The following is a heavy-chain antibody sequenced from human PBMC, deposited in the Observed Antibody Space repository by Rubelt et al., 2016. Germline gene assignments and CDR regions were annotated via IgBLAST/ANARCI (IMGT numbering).Heavy chain of an antibody. CDR2: ITSDGTT. CDR3: AKSRAVADPFNY. J-gene: IGHJ4*02. Sequence: EVQLLESGGGLVQPGGSLRLSCAASGFTFSNYAMSWVRQAPGKGLEWVSAITSDGTTYYANSVKGLFAISRDNSRNTLYLQMSSLRAEDTAVYYCAKSRAVADPFNYWGQGTLVTVSS. V-gene: IGHV3-23*01. CDR1: GFTFSNYA. D-gene: IGHD6-19*01.